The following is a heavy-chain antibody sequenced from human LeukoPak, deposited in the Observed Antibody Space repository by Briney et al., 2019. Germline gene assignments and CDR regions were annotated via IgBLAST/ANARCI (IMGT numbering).Heavy chain of an antibody. CDR2: ISYDGSNK. J-gene: IGHJ4*02. D-gene: IGHD5-12*01. CDR1: GFTFSSYG. V-gene: IGHV3-30*18. Sequence: GGSLRLSCAASGFTFSSYGMHWVRQAPGKGLEWVAVISYDGSNKYYADSVKGRFTISRDNSKNTLYLQMNSLRAEDTAVYHCAKDPRVATIDDHWGQGTLVTVSS. CDR3: AKDPRVATIDDH.